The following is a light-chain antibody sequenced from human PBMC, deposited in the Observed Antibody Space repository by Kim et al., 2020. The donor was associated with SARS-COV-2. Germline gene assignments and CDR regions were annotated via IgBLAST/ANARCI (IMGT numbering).Light chain of an antibody. CDR1: QSVSSN. CDR2: DAS. Sequence: EIVMTQSPATLSVSPGERATLSCRASQSVSSNLAWYQQKPGQAPRLLIYDASTRATGIPARFSGSGSGTEFTLTISSLQSEDFAVYYCQQYNKWPPGTFGQGTRLEIK. J-gene: IGKJ5*01. CDR3: QQYNKWPPGT. V-gene: IGKV3-15*01.